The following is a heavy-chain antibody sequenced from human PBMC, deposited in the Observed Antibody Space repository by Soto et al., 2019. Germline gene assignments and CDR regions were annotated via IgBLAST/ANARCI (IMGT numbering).Heavy chain of an antibody. CDR1: GDTFSNSA. Sequence: SVKVSCKSSGDTFSNSAFSWVRQAPGQGLEWVGGIVILFGTPDFAQEFRDRAAITADESTSTVYLELSRLRSEDTALYYCAHERVAEMATGGYFDYWGQGTPVTVSS. CDR3: AHERVAEMATGGYFDY. V-gene: IGHV1-69*13. CDR2: IVILFGTP. J-gene: IGHJ4*02. D-gene: IGHD5-12*01.